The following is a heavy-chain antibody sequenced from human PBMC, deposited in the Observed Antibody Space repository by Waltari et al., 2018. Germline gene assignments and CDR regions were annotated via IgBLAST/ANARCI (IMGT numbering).Heavy chain of an antibody. D-gene: IGHD6-25*01. CDR1: GFSFSTYG. CDR2: ISGGGSLI. J-gene: IGHJ4*02. Sequence: EVQLVESGGGLVQPGGSLRISCAASGFSFSTYGLNWVRQAPGKGLEWVSHISGGGSLIYYADAVKGRFTISRDNAKNSLYLQMNSLRVEDTAVYYCVPMGASGLTLTGWGQGTLVTVSS. V-gene: IGHV3-48*03. CDR3: VPMGASGLTLTG.